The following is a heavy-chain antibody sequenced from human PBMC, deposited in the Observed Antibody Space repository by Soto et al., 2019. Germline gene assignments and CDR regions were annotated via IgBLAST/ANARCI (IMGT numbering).Heavy chain of an antibody. CDR2: ISGSGGST. CDR1: GFTFSSYA. J-gene: IGHJ6*02. CDR3: AKGPLGLVTTLYYGMDV. D-gene: IGHD5-18*01. Sequence: SGGSLRLSCAASGFTFSSYAMSWVRQAPGKGLEWVSAISGSGGSTYYADSVKGRFTISRDNSKNTLYLQMNSLRAEDTAVYYCAKGPLGLVTTLYYGMDVWGQGTTVTVSS. V-gene: IGHV3-23*01.